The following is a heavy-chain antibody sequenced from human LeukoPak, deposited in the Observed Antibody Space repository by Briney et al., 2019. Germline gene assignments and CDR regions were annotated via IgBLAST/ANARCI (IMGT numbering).Heavy chain of an antibody. CDR3: ASGGPYGDYANWFDP. D-gene: IGHD4-17*01. Sequence: SQTLSLTCAISGDSVSSNSAAWNWTRQSPSRGLEWLGRTYYRSKWYNDYAVSVKSRITINPDTSKNQFSLQLNSVTPEDTAVYYCASGGPYGDYANWFDPWGQGTLVTVSS. CDR1: GDSVSSNSAA. CDR2: TYYRSKWYN. V-gene: IGHV6-1*01. J-gene: IGHJ5*02.